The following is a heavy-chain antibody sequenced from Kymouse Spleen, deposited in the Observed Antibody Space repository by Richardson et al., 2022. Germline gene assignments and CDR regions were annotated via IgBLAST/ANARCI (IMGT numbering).Heavy chain of an antibody. CDR3: ARDGTMVRGVLDY. CDR1: GGSISSYY. J-gene: IGHJ4*02. Sequence: QVQLQESGPGLVKPSETLSLTCTVSGGSISSYYWSWIRQPPGKGLEWIGYIYYSGSTNYNPSLKSRVTISVDTSKNQFSLKLSSVTAADTAVYYCARDGTMVRGVLDYWGQGTLVTVSS. V-gene: IGHV4-59*01. CDR2: IYYSGST. D-gene: IGHD3-10*01.